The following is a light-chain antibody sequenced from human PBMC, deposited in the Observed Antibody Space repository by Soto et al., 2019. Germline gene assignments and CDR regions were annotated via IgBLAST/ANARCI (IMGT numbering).Light chain of an antibody. Sequence: DIQLTQSPIFLSASVGDRVTISCRASQAIFNYLAGYQQKPGKAPNLLIFGASTLQSGVPSRFSGSGSGTEFTLTISSLQPEDFATYYCQQLNSHPRTFCQGTKLEIK. CDR2: GAS. CDR1: QAIFNY. V-gene: IGKV1-9*01. CDR3: QQLNSHPRT. J-gene: IGKJ2*01.